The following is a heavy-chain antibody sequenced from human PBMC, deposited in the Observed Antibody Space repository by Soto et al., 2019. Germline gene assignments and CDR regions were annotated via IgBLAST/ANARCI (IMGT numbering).Heavy chain of an antibody. D-gene: IGHD6-19*01. V-gene: IGHV3-20*04. J-gene: IGHJ4*02. CDR1: GFTFDDYG. Sequence: GGSLRLSCAASGFTFDDYGMSWVRQAPGKGLEWVSGINWNGGSTGYADSVKGRFTISRDNAKNSLYLQMNSLRAEDTALYYCARMMIAVAGTGIFDYWGQGTLVTVSS. CDR3: ARMMIAVAGTGIFDY. CDR2: INWNGGST.